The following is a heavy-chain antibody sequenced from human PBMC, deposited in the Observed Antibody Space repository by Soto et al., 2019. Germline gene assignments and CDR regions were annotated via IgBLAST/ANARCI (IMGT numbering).Heavy chain of an antibody. D-gene: IGHD2-2*01. CDR2: ISYDGSNK. J-gene: IGHJ4*02. CDR1: GFTFSSYA. V-gene: IGHV3-30-3*02. CDR3: AKSTRCSSTSCPIEY. Sequence: GGSLRLSCAASGFTFSSYAMHWVRQAPGKGLEWVAVISYDGSNKYYADSVKGRFTISRDNSKNTLYLQMNSLRAEDTAVYYCAKSTRCSSTSCPIEYWGQGTLVTVSS.